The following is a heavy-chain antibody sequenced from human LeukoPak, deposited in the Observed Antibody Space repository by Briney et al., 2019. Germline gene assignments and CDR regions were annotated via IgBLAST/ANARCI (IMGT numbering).Heavy chain of an antibody. CDR2: ISAYNGNT. V-gene: IGHV1-18*01. CDR1: GYTFTSYG. Sequence: ASVKVSCKASGYTFTSYGISWVRQAPGQGLEWMGWISAYNGNTNYAQKLQGRVTMTTDTSTSTAYMELRRLRSDDTAVYYCAVQPVLXXXDWXENYYYYGMDVWGQGTTVTVSS. CDR3: AVQPVLXXXDWXENYYYYGMDV. D-gene: IGHD3-9*01. J-gene: IGHJ6*02.